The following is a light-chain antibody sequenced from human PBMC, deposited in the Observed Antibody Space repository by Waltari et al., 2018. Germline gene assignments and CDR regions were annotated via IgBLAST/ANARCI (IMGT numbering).Light chain of an antibody. CDR3: QQYYSTPRT. Sequence: DIVMPQSPVSLSVSLGSRATINCKSSQSVLNRSNNKNSLAWYQQTPGQPPKLLIYWASTREAGVPDRFSGSGSGTDFTLTISSLQAEDVALYYCQQYYSTPRTFGQGTKVEIK. J-gene: IGKJ1*01. CDR1: QSVLNRSNNKNS. CDR2: WAS. V-gene: IGKV4-1*01.